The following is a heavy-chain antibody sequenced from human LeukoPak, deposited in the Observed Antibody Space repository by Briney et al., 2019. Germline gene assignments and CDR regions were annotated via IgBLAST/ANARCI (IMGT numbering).Heavy chain of an antibody. D-gene: IGHD6-13*01. V-gene: IGHV3-33*01. CDR3: ARDPTIAAEYYYYGMDV. J-gene: IGHJ6*02. Sequence: GRSLRLCCAASGFTFSSYGMHWVRQAPGKGLEWVAVIWYDGSNKYYADSVKGRFTISRDNSKNTLYLQMNSLRAEDTAVYYCARDPTIAAEYYYYGMDVWGQGTTVTVSS. CDR1: GFTFSSYG. CDR2: IWYDGSNK.